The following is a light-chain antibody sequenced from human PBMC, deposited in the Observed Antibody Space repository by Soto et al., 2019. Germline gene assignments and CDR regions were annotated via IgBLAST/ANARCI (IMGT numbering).Light chain of an antibody. V-gene: IGKV1-39*01. Sequence: DIQLTQPPSSLSAQVGDIVTITCRTSQNINNLLNWYRQRPGEAPELLIYGASGLRGGVPTRLRGSGSGTDFTLAIGGLQPEESATYYCQQTFRTPPWTLGQGT. J-gene: IGKJ1*01. CDR2: GAS. CDR1: QNINNL. CDR3: QQTFRTPPWT.